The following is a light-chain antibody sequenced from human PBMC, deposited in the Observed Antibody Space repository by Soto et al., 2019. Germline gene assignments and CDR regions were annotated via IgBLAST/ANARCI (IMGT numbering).Light chain of an antibody. CDR2: KIS. CDR1: QSLVHSDGNTY. Sequence: DVVMTQSPLSLPVTFGQPASISCRSSQSLVHSDGNTYLNWFHQRPGQSPRRLIYKISNRYSGVPDRFSGSGAGTDFTLKISRVEAEDVGVFYFMIPTTFPPYTFGQGTKLDIK. CDR3: MIPTTFPPYT. J-gene: IGKJ2*01. V-gene: IGKV2-30*02.